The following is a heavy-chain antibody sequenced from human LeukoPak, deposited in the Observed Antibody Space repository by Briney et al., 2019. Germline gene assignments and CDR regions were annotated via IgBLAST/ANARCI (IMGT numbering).Heavy chain of an antibody. Sequence: ASVKVSCKASGYTFSEYGISWVRQAPGQGLEWLGRIAAYNGNIDIPQKFQGRVTMTTEASTSTAYMELKSLRSDDTAVYHCGRVERLWGSYLPRYYYYTDVWGNGTTVIVSS. CDR1: GYTFSEYG. CDR2: IAAYNGNI. D-gene: IGHD3-9*01. J-gene: IGHJ6*03. CDR3: GRVERLWGSYLPRYYYYTDV. V-gene: IGHV1-18*01.